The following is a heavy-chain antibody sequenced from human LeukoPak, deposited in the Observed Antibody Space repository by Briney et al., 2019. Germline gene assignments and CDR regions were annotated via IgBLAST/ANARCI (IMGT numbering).Heavy chain of an antibody. CDR2: IQPTSGVT. D-gene: IGHD2/OR15-2a*01. J-gene: IGHJ5*02. CDR1: GYTFTNYF. CDR3: ARDREISTSQAAFNWFHP. V-gene: IGHV1-2*02. Sequence: SVNVSCKASGYTFTNYFIHWVRQAPGQGLEWMGGIQPTSGVTDYAQTFQDRVTMTRDTSMNVAYTELRRLRSDDTAVYYCARDREISTSQAAFNWFHPWGQGTLVTVSS.